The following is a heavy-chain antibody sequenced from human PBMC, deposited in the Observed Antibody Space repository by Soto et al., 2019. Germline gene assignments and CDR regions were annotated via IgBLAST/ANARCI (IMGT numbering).Heavy chain of an antibody. CDR3: ARGVSGSYDYYYGLDV. D-gene: IGHD1-26*01. V-gene: IGHV6-1*01. CDR2: TYYRSKWYN. CDR1: GDSVSSNRAA. J-gene: IGHJ6*02. Sequence: SQTLSLTCASSGDSVSSNRAAWNCIRQSPSRGLEWLGRTYYRSKWYNDYAVSVKSRITINPDTSKNQFSLQLNSVTPEDTAVYYCARGVSGSYDYYYGLDVWGQGTTVTVSS.